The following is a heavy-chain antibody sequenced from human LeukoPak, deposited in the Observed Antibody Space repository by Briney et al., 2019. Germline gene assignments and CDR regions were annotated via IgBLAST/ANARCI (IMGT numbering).Heavy chain of an antibody. CDR1: GGSFSGYY. J-gene: IGHJ4*02. CDR2: INHSGST. D-gene: IGHD2-2*02. V-gene: IGHV4-34*01. Sequence: SETLSLTCAVYGGSFSGYYWSWIRQPPGKGLEWIGEINHSGSTNYNPSLKSRVTISVDTSKNQFSLKLSSVTAADTAVYYCARAPLGYCSSTSCYTLTLFDYWGQGTLVTVSS. CDR3: ARAPLGYCSSTSCYTLTLFDY.